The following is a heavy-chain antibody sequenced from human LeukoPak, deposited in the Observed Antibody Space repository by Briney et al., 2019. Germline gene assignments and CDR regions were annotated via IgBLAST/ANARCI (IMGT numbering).Heavy chain of an antibody. CDR3: AREPYYDFWSGYYHAGGYYYGMDV. V-gene: IGHV4-31*03. D-gene: IGHD3-3*01. Sequence: PSETLSLTCTVSGGSISSGGYYWSWIRQHPGKGPEWIGYIYYSGSTYYNPSLKSRVTISVDTSKNQFSLKLSSVTAADTAVYYCAREPYYDFWSGYYHAGGYYYGMDVWGQGTTVTVSS. CDR1: GGSISSGGYY. J-gene: IGHJ6*02. CDR2: IYYSGST.